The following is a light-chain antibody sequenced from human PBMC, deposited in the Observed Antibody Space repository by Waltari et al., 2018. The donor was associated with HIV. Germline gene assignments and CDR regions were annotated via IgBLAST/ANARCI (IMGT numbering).Light chain of an antibody. CDR1: NIGSKS. CDR3: QVWDSSSDHRGV. V-gene: IGLV3-21*02. CDR2: YDS. Sequence: SYVLTQPPSVSVAPGQTARITCGGNNIGSKSVHWYQQKPGQAPVLVVYYDSDRPSGIPERFSGSNSGNTATLTISRVEAGDEADYFCQVWDSSSDHRGVFGGGTKLTV. J-gene: IGLJ3*02.